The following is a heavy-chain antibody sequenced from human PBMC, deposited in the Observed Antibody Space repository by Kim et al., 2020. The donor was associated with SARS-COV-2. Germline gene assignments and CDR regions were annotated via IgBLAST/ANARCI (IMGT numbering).Heavy chain of an antibody. V-gene: IGHV3-30*04. D-gene: IGHD5-18*01. J-gene: IGHJ4*02. Sequence: GGSLRLSCAASGFTFSSYAMHWVRQAPGKGLEWVAVISYDGSNKYYADSVKGRFTISRDNSKNTLYLQMNSLRAEDTAVYYCARLTERDSSHEGWGQGTLVTVS. CDR3: ARLTERDSSHEG. CDR1: GFTFSSYA. CDR2: ISYDGSNK.